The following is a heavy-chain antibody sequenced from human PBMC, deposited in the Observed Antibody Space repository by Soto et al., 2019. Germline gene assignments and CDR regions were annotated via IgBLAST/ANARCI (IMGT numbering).Heavy chain of an antibody. CDR3: ARPQSLIY. V-gene: IGHV4-39*01. Sequence: SETLSLTCTVSGGSISSSSYYWGWIRQPPGKGLEWIGSIYYSGSTYYNPSLKSRVTISVDTSKNQFSLKLSSVTAADTAVYYCARPQSLIYWGQGTLVTVSS. J-gene: IGHJ4*02. CDR1: GGSISSSSYY. CDR2: IYYSGST. D-gene: IGHD3-16*02.